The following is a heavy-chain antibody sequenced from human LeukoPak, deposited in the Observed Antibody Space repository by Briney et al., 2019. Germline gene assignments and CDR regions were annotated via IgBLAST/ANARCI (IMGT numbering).Heavy chain of an antibody. J-gene: IGHJ5*02. V-gene: IGHV1-8*01. Sequence: ASVKVSCKASGYTFTSYDINWVRQATGQGLEWMGWTNPNSGNTGYAQKFQGRVTMTRNTSISTAYMELSSLRSEDTAVYYCARPLRGDSSGYYYVTTILHAWGQGTLVTVSS. D-gene: IGHD3-22*01. CDR1: GYTFTSYD. CDR2: TNPNSGNT. CDR3: ARPLRGDSSGYYYVTTILHA.